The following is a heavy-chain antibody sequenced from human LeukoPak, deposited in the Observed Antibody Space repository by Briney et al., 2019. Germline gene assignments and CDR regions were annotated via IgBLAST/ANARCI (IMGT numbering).Heavy chain of an antibody. CDR2: IYYSGST. V-gene: IGHV4-59*08. Sequence: SETLSLTCTVSGGSISSSYYWSWIRQPPGKGLEWIGYIYYSGSTNYNPSLKSRVTISVDTSKNQFSLKLSSVTAADTAVYYCARHWGRITIFGVVKAVGAFDIWGQGTMVTVSS. D-gene: IGHD3-3*01. J-gene: IGHJ3*02. CDR3: ARHWGRITIFGVVKAVGAFDI. CDR1: GGSISSSYY.